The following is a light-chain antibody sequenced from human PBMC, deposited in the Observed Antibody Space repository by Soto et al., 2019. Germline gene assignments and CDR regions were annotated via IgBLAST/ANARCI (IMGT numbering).Light chain of an antibody. V-gene: IGKV3-15*01. J-gene: IGKJ1*01. Sequence: EVVMTQSPATLSVSPGGRATLSCRASQSVSSNLAWYQQKPGQAPRLLIYGASTRATGIPARFSGTGSGTEFTFSITSLQPEDFGTYYCQQCYMGWTFGQGTKVDIK. CDR3: QQCYMGWT. CDR2: GAS. CDR1: QSVSSN.